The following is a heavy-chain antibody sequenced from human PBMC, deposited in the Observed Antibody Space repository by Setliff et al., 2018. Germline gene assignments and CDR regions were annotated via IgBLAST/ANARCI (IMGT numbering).Heavy chain of an antibody. D-gene: IGHD3-22*01. CDR1: GDSFSDYY. J-gene: IGHJ4*02. CDR3: ASGPTYYNDTSGYPYARYLDR. V-gene: IGHV4-34*01. Sequence: PSETLSLTCVVYGDSFSDYYWSWIRQPPGKGLEWSEEINHRGSTNYSPSLRSRVTMSVDTSKNQLSLKLRTVTAADTAAYYCASGPTYYNDTSGYPYARYLDRWGQGTLVTVSS. CDR2: INHRGST.